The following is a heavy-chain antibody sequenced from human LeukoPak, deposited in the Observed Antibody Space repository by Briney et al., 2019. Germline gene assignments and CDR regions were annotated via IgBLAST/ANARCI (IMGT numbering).Heavy chain of an antibody. Sequence: PGGSLRLSCAASGFTFSSYEMNWVRQAPWKGLEWISYISSAGTTKIYADSVKGRFTISRDIAKNSLYLQMNSLRAEDTAVYYCARDYWFDPWGHGTLVTVSS. CDR1: GFTFSSYE. J-gene: IGHJ5*02. CDR2: ISSAGTTK. CDR3: ARDYWFDP. V-gene: IGHV3-48*03.